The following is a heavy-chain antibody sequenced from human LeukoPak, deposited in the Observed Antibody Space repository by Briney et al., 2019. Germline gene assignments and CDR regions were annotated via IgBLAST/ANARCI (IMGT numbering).Heavy chain of an antibody. CDR2: ISSSSSYI. Sequence: GGSLRLSCAASGFTFSSYSMNWVRQAPGKGLEWVSSISSSSSYIYYADSVKGRFTISRGNSKNTLYLLLNSLRAEDTAVYYCARFHDFWRWGQGTLVTVSS. CDR1: GFTFSSYS. D-gene: IGHD3-3*01. J-gene: IGHJ4*02. CDR3: ARFHDFWR. V-gene: IGHV3-21*04.